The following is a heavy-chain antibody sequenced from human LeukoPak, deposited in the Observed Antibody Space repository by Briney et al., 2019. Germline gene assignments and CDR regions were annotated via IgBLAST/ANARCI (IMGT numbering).Heavy chain of an antibody. Sequence: GGSLRLSCAASGFTFSSYWMSWVRQAPGKGLEWVANIKQDGSEKYYVDSVKGRFTISRDNAKNSLYLQMNGLRAEDTAVYYCARESSGSYTPNWFDPWGQGTLVTVSS. CDR1: GFTFSSYW. CDR2: IKQDGSEK. J-gene: IGHJ5*02. CDR3: ARESSGSYTPNWFDP. V-gene: IGHV3-7*01. D-gene: IGHD1-26*01.